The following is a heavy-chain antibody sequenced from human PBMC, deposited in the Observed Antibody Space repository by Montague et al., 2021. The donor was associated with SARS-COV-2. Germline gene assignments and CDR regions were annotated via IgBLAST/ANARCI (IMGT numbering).Heavy chain of an antibody. Sequence: SETLSLTCTVSDGSINNYYWSWIRQPPGKGLEWIGDIYYSGSTNYNPSLKSRVTTSVDTSKNQFSLKLSSVTAADTAVYHCARGGGHSAGYYYYGMDVWGQGTTVTVSS. J-gene: IGHJ6*02. D-gene: IGHD2-21*01. CDR2: IYYSGST. CDR1: DGSINNYY. CDR3: ARGGGHSAGYYYYGMDV. V-gene: IGHV4-59*01.